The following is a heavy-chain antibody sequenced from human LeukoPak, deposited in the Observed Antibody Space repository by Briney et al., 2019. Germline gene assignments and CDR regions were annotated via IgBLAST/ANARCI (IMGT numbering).Heavy chain of an antibody. CDR3: ARDYEY. CDR1: GFIFSRYD. CDR2: ISHGGGST. D-gene: IGHD4-17*01. Sequence: GGSLRLSCAASGFIFSRYDMGWVRQVPGKGLEWVSAISHGGGSTYYADSVKGRFTISRDNSKNTLYLQMSSLRAEDTAIYYCARDYEYWGQGIQVSASS. J-gene: IGHJ4*02. V-gene: IGHV3-23*01.